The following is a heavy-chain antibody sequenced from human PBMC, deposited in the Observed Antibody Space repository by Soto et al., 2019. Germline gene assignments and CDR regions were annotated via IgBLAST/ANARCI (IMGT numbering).Heavy chain of an antibody. CDR1: GFTFTSYA. Sequence: EVQLLESGGGLVQPGGSLRLSCAASGFTFTSYAMSWVRQAPGKGLEWVSGISGGGGSTYYAASVKGRFTISRDNSKSTLYLQMNSLGAEDTAVYYCAKAGGYDIWTGYRNRFDPWGQGTRVTVSS. D-gene: IGHD3-9*01. V-gene: IGHV3-23*01. J-gene: IGHJ5*02. CDR3: AKAGGYDIWTGYRNRFDP. CDR2: ISGGGGST.